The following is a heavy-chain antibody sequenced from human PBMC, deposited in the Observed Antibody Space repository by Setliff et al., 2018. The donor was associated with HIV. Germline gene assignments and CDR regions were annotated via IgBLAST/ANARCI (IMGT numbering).Heavy chain of an antibody. V-gene: IGHV1-18*01. CDR2: ISAYNGNT. CDR3: ALLNHIVVVTALLPGDY. J-gene: IGHJ4*02. D-gene: IGHD2-21*02. CDR1: GYTFTSYG. Sequence: ASVKVSCKASGYTFTSYGISWVRQAPGQGLEWMGWISAYNGNTNYAQKLQGRVTMTTDTSTSTAYMELRSLRSDDTAVYYCALLNHIVVVTALLPGDYWGQGTPVTVSS.